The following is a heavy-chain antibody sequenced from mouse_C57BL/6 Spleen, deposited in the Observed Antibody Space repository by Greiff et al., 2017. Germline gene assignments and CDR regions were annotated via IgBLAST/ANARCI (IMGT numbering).Heavy chain of an antibody. CDR3: ARYYRGYFDV. D-gene: IGHD2-14*01. J-gene: IGHJ1*03. Sequence: EVKLVESGGGLVKPGGSLKLSCAASGFTFSDYGMHWVRQAPEKGLEWVAYISSGSSTIYYADTVKGRFTISRDNAKNTLFLQMTSLRSEDTAMYYCARYYRGYFDVWGTGTTVTVSS. CDR1: GFTFSDYG. CDR2: ISSGSSTI. V-gene: IGHV5-17*01.